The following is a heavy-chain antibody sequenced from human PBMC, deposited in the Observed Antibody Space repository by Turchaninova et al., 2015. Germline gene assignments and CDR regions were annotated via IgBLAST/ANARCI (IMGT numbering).Heavy chain of an antibody. D-gene: IGHD1-1*01. CDR2: INNDGSST. CDR1: GFTLSRYW. Sequence: VQPGGSLRLSCVASGFTLSRYWMHWVRQAPGKGLLWVSRINNDGSSTNYADSVKGRFTIARDNAKNTLYMQRNSLTVEDTAVNYCARVAYNNSDVDSWGQGTLVTVSS. V-gene: IGHV3-74*01. J-gene: IGHJ4*02. CDR3: ARVAYNNSDVDS.